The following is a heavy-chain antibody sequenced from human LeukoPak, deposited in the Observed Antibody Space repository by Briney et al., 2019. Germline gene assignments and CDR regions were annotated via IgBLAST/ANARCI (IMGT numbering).Heavy chain of an antibody. CDR3: AKRGVVIRVILVGFHKEAYYFDS. D-gene: IGHD3-22*01. J-gene: IGHJ4*02. CDR1: GFTFRAYG. CDR2: ISGSGGTT. Sequence: GGSLRLSCTASGFTFRAYGMYWVRQAPGKGLEWVAGISGSGGTTSYADSVKGRFTISRDNPKNTLYLQMNSLRAEDTAVYFCAKRGVVIRVILVGFHKEAYYFDSWGQGALVTVSS. V-gene: IGHV3-23*01.